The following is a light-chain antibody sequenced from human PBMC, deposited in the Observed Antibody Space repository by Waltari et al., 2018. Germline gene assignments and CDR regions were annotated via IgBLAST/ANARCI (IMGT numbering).Light chain of an antibody. CDR1: QSVRST. Sequence: IVMTQSPATLSLSPGDSATLSCRASQSVRSTFSWFQQKPGQPPRLLIYGTSTRATGIPARFTGSGSGTEFSLTISSLQPEDFATYYCQQYDYWPWTFGQGTRVETK. CDR3: QQYDYWPWT. J-gene: IGKJ1*01. V-gene: IGKV3D-15*01. CDR2: GTS.